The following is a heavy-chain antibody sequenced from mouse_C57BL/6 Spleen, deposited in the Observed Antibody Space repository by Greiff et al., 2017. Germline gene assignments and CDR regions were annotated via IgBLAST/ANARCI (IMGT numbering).Heavy chain of an antibody. D-gene: IGHD1-1*01. CDR3: ASGSSYVRAMDY. V-gene: IGHV1-39*01. CDR2: INPNYGTT. J-gene: IGHJ4*01. Sequence: EVKLQESGPELVKPGASVKISCKASGYSFTDYNMNWVKQSNGKSLEWIGVINPNYGTTSYNQKFKGKATLTVDQSSSTAYMQLNSLTSEDSAVYYCASGSSYVRAMDYWGQGTSVTVSS. CDR1: GYSFTDYN.